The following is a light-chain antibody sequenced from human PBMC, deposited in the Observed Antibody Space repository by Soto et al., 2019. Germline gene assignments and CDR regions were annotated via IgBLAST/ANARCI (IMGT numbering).Light chain of an antibody. CDR1: QSVSSNY. Sequence: EIVLTQSPGTLSLSPGERATLSCRASQSVSSNYLAWYQQKPGQAPRLLIYGAVFRATGIPDRFSGSGSGTDFTLTVSRLEPEDFAVYYCQQYGSSPRTFGQGTNVEIK. CDR2: GAV. CDR3: QQYGSSPRT. J-gene: IGKJ1*01. V-gene: IGKV3-20*01.